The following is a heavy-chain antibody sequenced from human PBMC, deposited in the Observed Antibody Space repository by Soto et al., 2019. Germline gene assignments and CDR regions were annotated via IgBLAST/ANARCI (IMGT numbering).Heavy chain of an antibody. V-gene: IGHV3-30-3*01. J-gene: IGHJ4*02. CDR1: GFTFSSYA. D-gene: IGHD3-22*01. CDR2: ISYDGSNK. CDR3: ARAYDSTMNYYDY. Sequence: VQLVESGGGLVKPGGSLTLSCAASGFTFSSYAMHWVRQAPGKGLEWVSLISYDGSNKYYADSVKGRFTISRDNSKNTLYLQMNSLRAEDTAVYYCARAYDSTMNYYDYWGQGTLVTVSS.